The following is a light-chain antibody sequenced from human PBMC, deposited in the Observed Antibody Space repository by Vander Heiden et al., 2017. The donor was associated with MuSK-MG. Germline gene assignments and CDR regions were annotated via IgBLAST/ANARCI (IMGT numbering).Light chain of an antibody. CDR2: DVT. J-gene: IGLJ2*01. Sequence: QSALTQPPSASGSPGQSVTISCTGTSSDGGYYDYVSWYQQHPGKAPKLIIYDVTKRPSGVPDRCSGSKSGNTASLTVSGLQSEDEADYYCTSYAANKFMVSGGGTKLTVL. CDR3: TSYAANKFMV. V-gene: IGLV2-8*01. CDR1: SSDGGYYDY.